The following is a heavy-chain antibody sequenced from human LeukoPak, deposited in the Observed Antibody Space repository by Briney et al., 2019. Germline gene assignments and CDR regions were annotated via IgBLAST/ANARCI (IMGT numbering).Heavy chain of an antibody. D-gene: IGHD4-11*01. V-gene: IGHV4-30-4*01. CDR2: IYYSGST. CDR1: GGSISSGDYY. Sequence: PSETLSLTCTVSGGSISSGDYYWSWIRQPPGKGLEWIGYIYYSGSTYYNPSLKSRVTISVDTSKNQFSLKLSSVTAADTAVYYCAREEMTTVTFDYWGQGTLVNVSS. CDR3: AREEMTTVTFDY. J-gene: IGHJ4*02.